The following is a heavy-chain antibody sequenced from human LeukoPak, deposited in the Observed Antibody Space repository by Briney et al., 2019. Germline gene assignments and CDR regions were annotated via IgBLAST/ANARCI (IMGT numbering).Heavy chain of an antibody. D-gene: IGHD3-10*01. CDR1: GYTFTGYY. CDR3: ARDRGRITMVRGVMPYFDY. J-gene: IGHJ4*02. CDR2: INPNSGGT. V-gene: IGHV1-2*02. Sequence: ASVKVSCKASGYTFTGYYMHWVRQAPGQGLEWMGWINPNSGGTNYAQKFQGRVTMTRDTSISTAYMELSRLRSDDTAVHYCARDRGRITMVRGVMPYFDYWGQGTLVTVSS.